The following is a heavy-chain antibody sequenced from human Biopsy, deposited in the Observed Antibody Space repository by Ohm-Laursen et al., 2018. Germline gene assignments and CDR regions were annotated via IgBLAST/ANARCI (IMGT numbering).Heavy chain of an antibody. D-gene: IGHD3-22*01. J-gene: IGHJ3*02. Sequence: GTLSLTCTVSGGFISTYYWNWSRQPAGTALEWIGRIYNTGSTNYNPSLQSRVTMSVDTSKNQFSLKMSSVTAADTAVYYCARDLPYYENSGYGAFDMWGQGTMVTVSS. CDR2: IYNTGST. CDR1: GGFISTYY. CDR3: ARDLPYYENSGYGAFDM. V-gene: IGHV4-4*07.